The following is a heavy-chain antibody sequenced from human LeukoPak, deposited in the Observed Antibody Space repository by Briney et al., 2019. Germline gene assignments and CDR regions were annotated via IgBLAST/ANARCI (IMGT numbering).Heavy chain of an antibody. CDR1: GGSISSGDYY. J-gene: IGHJ3*02. V-gene: IGHV4-30-4*01. CDR3: ARVMGYYGSGKGDAFDI. D-gene: IGHD3-10*01. CDR2: IYYSGST. Sequence: SETLSLTCTVSGGSISSGDYYWSWIRQPPGKGLEWIGYIYYSGSTYYNPSLKSRVTISVDTSKNQFSLKLSSVTAADTAVYYCARVMGYYGSGKGDAFDIWGQGTMVTVSS.